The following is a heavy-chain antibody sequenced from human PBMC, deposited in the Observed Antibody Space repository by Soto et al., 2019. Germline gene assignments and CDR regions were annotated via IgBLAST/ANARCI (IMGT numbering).Heavy chain of an antibody. D-gene: IGHD6-13*01. J-gene: IGHJ6*02. Sequence: PGGSLRLSCAASGFTFSGSAMHWVRQASGKGLEWVGRIRNKADSYATAYAASVKGRFTISRDDSKNTAYLQMNSLKTEDTAVYYCTRFLAAPGMDVWGQGTTVTVSS. V-gene: IGHV3-73*01. CDR2: IRNKADSYAT. CDR1: GFTFSGSA. CDR3: TRFLAAPGMDV.